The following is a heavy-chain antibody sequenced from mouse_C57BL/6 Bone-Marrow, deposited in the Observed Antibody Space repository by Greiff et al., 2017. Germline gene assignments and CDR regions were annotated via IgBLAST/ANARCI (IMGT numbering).Heavy chain of an antibody. Sequence: VQLQQSGAELVRPGASVTLSCKASGYTFTDYEMHWVKQTPVHGLEWIGAIDPATGGTAYNQKFKGKAILTADKSSSTAYMELRSLTSEDSAVYYCTRRGKMLTGGPFDYWGQGTTLTVSS. D-gene: IGHD4-1*01. CDR3: TRRGKMLTGGPFDY. J-gene: IGHJ2*01. CDR2: IDPATGGT. CDR1: GYTFTDYE. V-gene: IGHV1-15*01.